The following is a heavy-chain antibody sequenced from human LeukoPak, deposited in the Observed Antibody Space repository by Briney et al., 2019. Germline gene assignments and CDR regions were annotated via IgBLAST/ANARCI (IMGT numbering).Heavy chain of an antibody. CDR1: GFTFRSYS. V-gene: IGHV3-49*03. CDR2: IRSKAYGGTR. J-gene: IGHJ4*02. Sequence: GGSLRLSCAASGFTFRSYSMNWFRQAPGKGLEWVGFIRSKAYGGTREYAASVKGRFTISRDDSKSIAYLQMNSLKTEDTAVYYCTGWGYCSSISCYQDYWGQGTLVTVSS. CDR3: TGWGYCSSISCYQDY. D-gene: IGHD2-2*01.